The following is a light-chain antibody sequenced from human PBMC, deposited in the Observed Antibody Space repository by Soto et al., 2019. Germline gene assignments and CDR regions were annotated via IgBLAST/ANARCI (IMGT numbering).Light chain of an antibody. CDR1: QSVSSK. Sequence: EIMMTQSPATLSVSPGERATLSCRASQSVSSKLAWFQQKPGQAPRLLIYGASTRATGLPARLSGTGSGAEFTLTISSLQSEDFAVYYCQQYNNWPHTFGQGTKLEIK. V-gene: IGKV3-15*01. J-gene: IGKJ2*01. CDR3: QQYNNWPHT. CDR2: GAS.